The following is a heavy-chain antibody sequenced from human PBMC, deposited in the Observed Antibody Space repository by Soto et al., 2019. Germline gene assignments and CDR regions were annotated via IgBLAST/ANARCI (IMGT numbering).Heavy chain of an antibody. D-gene: IGHD6-19*01. CDR1: GFTFSTFS. Sequence: EVXLVXSXGGSVQPGGSLRXSCAASGFTFSTFSMNWVRQAPGRGLEWISYISGGGRPISYADSVKGRFXIXXXXXXXSLYLQMDSLTDEDTAVYYCARDLGWAFDSWGQGTLVTVSS. J-gene: IGHJ4*02. CDR3: ARDLGWAFDS. CDR2: ISGGGRPI. V-gene: IGHV3-48*02.